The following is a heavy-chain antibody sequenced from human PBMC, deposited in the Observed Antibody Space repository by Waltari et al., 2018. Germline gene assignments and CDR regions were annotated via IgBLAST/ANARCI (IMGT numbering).Heavy chain of an antibody. CDR1: GYTFSSQW. D-gene: IGHD2-15*01. CDR3: ARRGRGEEGRWFDP. Sequence: EVQLEQSGAEVKEPGESLTISCTGSGYTFSSQWIAWVGQMPGQGLEWMGIIYPGDSDTRYSPSFQGQVTISADKSISTAYLQWRSLKASVTGIYYCARRGRGEEGRWFDPWGQGTMVTVSS. CDR2: IYPGDSDT. J-gene: IGHJ5*02. V-gene: IGHV5-51*01.